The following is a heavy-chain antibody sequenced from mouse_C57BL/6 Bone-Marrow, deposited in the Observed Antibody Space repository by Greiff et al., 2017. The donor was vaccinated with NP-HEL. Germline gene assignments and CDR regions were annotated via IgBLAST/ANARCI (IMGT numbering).Heavy chain of an antibody. CDR1: GFTFSSYG. CDR3: ARPLFYYYGSFDY. J-gene: IGHJ2*01. V-gene: IGHV5-6*01. CDR2: ISSGGSYT. D-gene: IGHD1-1*01. Sequence: EVMLVESGGDLVKPGGSLKLSCAASGFTFSSYGMSWVRQTPDKRLEWVATISSGGSYTYYPDSVKGRFTISRDNAKNTLYLQMSMLKSEDTAMYYCARPLFYYYGSFDYWGQGTTLTVSS.